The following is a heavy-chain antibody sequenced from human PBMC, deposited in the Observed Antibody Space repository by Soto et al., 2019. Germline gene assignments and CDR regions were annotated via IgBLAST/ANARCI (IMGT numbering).Heavy chain of an antibody. CDR2: IYYSGST. J-gene: IGHJ5*02. D-gene: IGHD4-4*01. Sequence: QVQLQESGPGLVKPSQTLSLTCTVSGGSISSGGYYWSWIRQHPGKGLEWIGYIYYSGSTYYNPSLKSRVTISVDTSKNQFSLKLSSETAADTAVYYCTRGLSNPGWFDPWGQGTLVTVSS. V-gene: IGHV4-31*03. CDR3: TRGLSNPGWFDP. CDR1: GGSISSGGYY.